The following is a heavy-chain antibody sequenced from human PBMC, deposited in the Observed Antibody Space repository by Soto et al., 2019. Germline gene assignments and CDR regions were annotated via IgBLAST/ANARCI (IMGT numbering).Heavy chain of an antibody. D-gene: IGHD3-22*01. CDR1: GFTFSRYG. Sequence: QVQLVESGGGVVQPGRSLRLSCAASGFTFSRYGMDWVRQAPGKGLEWVAVIWYDGSNKYYADSVKGRFTISRDNSKNTVYLQMNSLRAEDTAVYYCARGAYYFDSSGYFSPFDYWGQGSLVTVSS. J-gene: IGHJ4*02. CDR2: IWYDGSNK. V-gene: IGHV3-33*01. CDR3: ARGAYYFDSSGYFSPFDY.